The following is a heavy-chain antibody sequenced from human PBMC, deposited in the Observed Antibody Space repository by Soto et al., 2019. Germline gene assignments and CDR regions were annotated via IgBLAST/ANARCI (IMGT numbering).Heavy chain of an antibody. CDR1: GGTFSSYA. V-gene: IGHV1-69*13. J-gene: IGHJ5*02. Sequence: SVKVSCKASGGTFSSYAISWVRQAPGQGLEWMGGIIPIFGTANYAQKFQGRVTITADESMSTAYMELSSLRSEDTAVYYCARVDSGYDRGWFDPWGQGTLVTSPQ. CDR3: ARVDSGYDRGWFDP. CDR2: IIPIFGTA. D-gene: IGHD5-12*01.